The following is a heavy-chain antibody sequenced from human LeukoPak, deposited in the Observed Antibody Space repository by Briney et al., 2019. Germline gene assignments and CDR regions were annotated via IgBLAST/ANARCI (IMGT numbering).Heavy chain of an antibody. V-gene: IGHV3-30*14. CDR2: ISYDGSNK. CDR3: AKDHLLLGPYSSSWYTGGGAFDI. Sequence: GGSLRLSCAASGFTFSSYAMHWVRQAPGKGLEWVAVISYDGSNKYYADSVKGRFTISRDNSKNTLYLQMNSLRAEDTAVYYCAKDHLLLGPYSSSWYTGGGAFDIWGQGTMVTVSS. D-gene: IGHD6-13*01. J-gene: IGHJ3*02. CDR1: GFTFSSYA.